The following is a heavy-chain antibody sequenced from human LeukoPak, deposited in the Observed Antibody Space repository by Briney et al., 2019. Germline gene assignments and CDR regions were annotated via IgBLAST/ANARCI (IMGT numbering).Heavy chain of an antibody. CDR1: GFTFSSYA. CDR2: ISGGGGST. J-gene: IGHJ4*02. D-gene: IGHD4-17*01. Sequence: GGSLRLSCAASGFTFSSYAMSWVRQAPGKGLEWVSAISGGGGSTYYADSVKGRFTISRDNSKNTLYLQMNSLRAEDTAVYYCARAKYGDHPYYCDYYDQGTVATVSA. CDR3: ARAKYGDHPYYCDY. V-gene: IGHV3-23*01.